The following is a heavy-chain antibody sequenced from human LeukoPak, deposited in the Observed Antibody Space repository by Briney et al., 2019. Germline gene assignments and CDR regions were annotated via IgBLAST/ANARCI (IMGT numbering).Heavy chain of an antibody. Sequence: SGGSLRLSCAASGFTFSSYWMIWVRGAPGKGLEGVANIKQDGSEKYYVDSVKGRFTISRDNAKNSLYLQMNSLRAEDTAVYYCARDYDRNAFDIWGQGTMVTVSS. CDR2: IKQDGSEK. CDR3: ARDYDRNAFDI. CDR1: GFTFSSYW. V-gene: IGHV3-7*01. D-gene: IGHD3-22*01. J-gene: IGHJ3*02.